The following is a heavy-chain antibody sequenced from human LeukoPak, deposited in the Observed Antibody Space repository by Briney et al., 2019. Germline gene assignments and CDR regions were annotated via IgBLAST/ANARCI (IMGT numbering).Heavy chain of an antibody. CDR1: GGSFSGYY. CDR3: AGGRGYSGYDHDY. J-gene: IGHJ4*02. Sequence: SETLSLTCAVYGGSFSGYYWSWIRQPPGKGPEWIGEINHSGSTNYNPSLKSRVTISVDTSKNRFSLKLSSVTAADTAVYYCAGGRGYSGYDHDYWGQGTLVTVSS. D-gene: IGHD5-12*01. V-gene: IGHV4-34*01. CDR2: INHSGST.